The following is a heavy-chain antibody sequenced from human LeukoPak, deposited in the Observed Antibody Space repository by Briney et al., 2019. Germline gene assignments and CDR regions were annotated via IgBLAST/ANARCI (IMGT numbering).Heavy chain of an antibody. D-gene: IGHD2-2*03. CDR1: GYSISSGYY. V-gene: IGHV4-38-2*01. CDR2: IYHSGST. CDR3: ARRGYCSSTSCQPFDY. J-gene: IGHJ4*02. Sequence: PSETLFLTCAVSGYSISSGYYWGWIRQPPGRGLEWIGSIYHSGSTYYNPSLKSRVTISVDTSKNQFSLKLSSVTAADTAVYYCARRGYCSSTSCQPFDYWGQGTLVTVSS.